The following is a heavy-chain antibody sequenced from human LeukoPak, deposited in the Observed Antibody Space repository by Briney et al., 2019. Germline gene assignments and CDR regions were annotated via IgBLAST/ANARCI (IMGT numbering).Heavy chain of an antibody. CDR1: GFTFSRYS. CDR3: VRDDVGEGYYYYGMDV. V-gene: IGHV3-21*01. CDR2: ISSTSSYI. Sequence: GSLRLSCAASGFTFSRYSMNWVRQAPGKGLEWVSSISSTSSYIYYADSVKGRFTISRDKSKNTLYLQMNSLRVEDTAVYYCVRDDVGEGYYYYGMDVWGQGTTVTVSS. D-gene: IGHD3-10*01. J-gene: IGHJ6*02.